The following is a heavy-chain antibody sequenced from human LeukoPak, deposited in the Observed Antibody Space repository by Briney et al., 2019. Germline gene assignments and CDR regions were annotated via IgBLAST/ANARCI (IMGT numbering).Heavy chain of an antibody. Sequence: GGSLRLSCAASGFTFSNAWMTWVRQAPGKGLEWVGRIKSKSDGGTTDYAAPVKGRFTVSRDDSKNTLYLQMNSLKTEDTAVYYCTTEYYYDSGGYPTPPPDYWGQGTLVTVSS. CDR1: GFTFSNAW. D-gene: IGHD3-22*01. J-gene: IGHJ4*02. CDR2: IKSKSDGGTT. CDR3: TTEYYYDSGGYPTPPPDY. V-gene: IGHV3-15*01.